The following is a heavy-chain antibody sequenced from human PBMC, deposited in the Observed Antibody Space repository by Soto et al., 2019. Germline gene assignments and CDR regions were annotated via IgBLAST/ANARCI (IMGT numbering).Heavy chain of an antibody. Sequence: RASVKVSCKASGYSFTGYAMHWVRRAPGQGLEWMGWINGNNGNTKYSLQFYGRVTFTRDTSANTGYMELRGLKPEDTAVYFCARDNQFLDKLLTSYFDFWGQGTQVTVSS. D-gene: IGHD1-1*01. J-gene: IGHJ4*02. V-gene: IGHV1-3*01. CDR1: GYSFTGYA. CDR3: ARDNQFLDKLLTSYFDF. CDR2: INGNNGNT.